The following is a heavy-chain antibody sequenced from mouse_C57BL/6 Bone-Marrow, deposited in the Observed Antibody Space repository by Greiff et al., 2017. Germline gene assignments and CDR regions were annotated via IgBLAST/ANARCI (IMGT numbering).Heavy chain of an antibody. V-gene: IGHV1-82*01. CDR3: ARGAIYFDY. CDR2: IYPGDGDT. J-gene: IGHJ2*01. Sequence: QVQLKQSGPELVKPGASVKISCKASGYAFSSSWMNWVKQRPGKGLEWIGRIYPGDGDTNYNGKFKGKATLTADKSSSTAYMQLSSLTSADSAVYFCARGAIYFDYWGQGTTLTVSA. CDR1: GYAFSSSW.